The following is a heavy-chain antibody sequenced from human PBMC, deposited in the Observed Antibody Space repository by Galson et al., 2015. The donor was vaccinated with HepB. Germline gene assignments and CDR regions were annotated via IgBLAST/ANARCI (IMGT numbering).Heavy chain of an antibody. D-gene: IGHD4-17*01. V-gene: IGHV3-23*01. CDR2: ISGSGGST. CDR1: GFTFGSYA. J-gene: IGHJ2*01. CDR3: AKDRRRGESYGDYAYFDL. Sequence: SLRLSCAASGFTFGSYAMSWVRQAPGKGLEWVSAISGSGGSTYYADSVKGRFTISRDNSKNTLYLQMNSLRAEDTAVYYCAKDRRRGESYGDYAYFDLWGRGTLVTVSS.